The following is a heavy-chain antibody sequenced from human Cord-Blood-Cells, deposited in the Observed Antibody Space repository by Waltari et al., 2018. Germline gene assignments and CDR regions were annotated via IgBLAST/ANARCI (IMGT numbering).Heavy chain of an antibody. CDR3: ARAHFNWVFDY. D-gene: IGHD1-1*01. J-gene: IGHJ4*02. Sequence: EVQLVESGGGLVKPGGSLRLSCAACGFTFSSYSMTWVRQAPGKGLEWVSSISSSSSYIYYADSVKGRFTISRDNAKNSLYLQMNSLRAEDTAVYYCARAHFNWVFDYWGQGTLVTVSS. CDR1: GFTFSSYS. V-gene: IGHV3-21*01. CDR2: ISSSSSYI.